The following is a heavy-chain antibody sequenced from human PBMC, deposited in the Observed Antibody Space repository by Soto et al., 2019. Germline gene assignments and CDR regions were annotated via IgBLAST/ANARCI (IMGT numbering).Heavy chain of an antibody. Sequence: SETLSLTCTVSGGSISSGGYYWSWIRQHPGKGLEWIGYIYYSGSTYYNPSLKSRVTISVDTSKNQFSLKLSSVTAADTAVYYCARDSSSTYHYGSGAPRSFDPWGQGTLVTVSS. J-gene: IGHJ5*02. D-gene: IGHD3-10*01. CDR2: IYYSGST. CDR1: GGSISSGGYY. CDR3: ARDSSSTYHYGSGAPRSFDP. V-gene: IGHV4-31*03.